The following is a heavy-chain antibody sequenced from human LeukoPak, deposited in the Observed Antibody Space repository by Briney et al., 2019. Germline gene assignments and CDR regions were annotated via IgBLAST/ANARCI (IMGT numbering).Heavy chain of an antibody. J-gene: IGHJ2*01. CDR3: AKGVSSSWYWYFDL. V-gene: IGHV3-9*03. D-gene: IGHD6-13*01. CDR2: ISWNSGSI. CDR1: GFILDDYA. Sequence: GGSLRLSCAASGFILDDYAMHWVRQAPGEGLEWVSGISWNSGSIGYADSVKGRFTISRDNAKNSLYLQMNSLRAEDMALYYCAKGVSSSWYWYFDLWGRGTLVTVSS.